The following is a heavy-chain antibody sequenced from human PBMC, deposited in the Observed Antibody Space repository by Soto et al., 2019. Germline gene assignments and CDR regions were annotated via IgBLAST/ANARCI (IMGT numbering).Heavy chain of an antibody. D-gene: IGHD3-22*01. CDR3: GRDKASKFYDSRNYDPHFDP. CDR1: GDSINTDYY. J-gene: IGHJ5*02. V-gene: IGHV4-30-4*01. Sequence: PSETLSLTCTVSGDSINTDYYWSWLRQPPGKGLEWIGHIYYNGGTFKNPSLQSRLTMSVDTSKNQFSLKLSSVTAADTAVYYCGRDKASKFYDSRNYDPHFDPWGQGTLVTVSS. CDR2: IYYNGGT.